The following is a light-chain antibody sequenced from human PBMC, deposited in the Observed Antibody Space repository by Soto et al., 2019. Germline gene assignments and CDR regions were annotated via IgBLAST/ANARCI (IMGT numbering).Light chain of an antibody. CDR2: DAS. CDR3: QQYDNLPPYT. CDR1: QTVSSSY. Sequence: DIVLTQSPATLSLSPGERATLSCGASQTVSSSYLAWYQQKPGLAPRLLIYDASSRATGIPDRFSGSGSGTDFTFTISSLQPEDIATYYCQQYDNLPPYTFGQGTKLEIK. J-gene: IGKJ2*01. V-gene: IGKV3D-20*01.